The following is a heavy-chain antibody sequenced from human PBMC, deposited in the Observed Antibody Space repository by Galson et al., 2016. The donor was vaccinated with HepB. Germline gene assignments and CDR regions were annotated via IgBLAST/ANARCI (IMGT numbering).Heavy chain of an antibody. Sequence: SLRLSCAASGFTFSDNYMSWIRQAPGKGLEWLSSISTSGSAIYYADSVKGRFTISRDNAKNSLFLQMNSLRAEDTALYYCATAGDGQWPFDYWGQGTLVTVSS. D-gene: IGHD6-19*01. CDR2: ISTSGSAI. V-gene: IGHV3-11*01. CDR1: GFTFSDNY. J-gene: IGHJ4*02. CDR3: ATAGDGQWPFDY.